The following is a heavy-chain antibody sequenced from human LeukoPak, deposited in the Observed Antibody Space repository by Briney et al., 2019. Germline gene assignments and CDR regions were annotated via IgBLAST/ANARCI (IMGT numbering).Heavy chain of an antibody. Sequence: SETLSLTCTVSGGSISSSSYSWGWIRQPPGKGLEWIGSIYYSGSTYYNPSLKSRVTISVDTSKNQFSLKLSSVTAADTAVYYCARSTVSSGWCYDYWGQGTLVTVSS. CDR1: GGSISSSSYS. CDR3: ARSTVSSGWCYDY. CDR2: IYYSGST. V-gene: IGHV4-39*01. J-gene: IGHJ4*02. D-gene: IGHD6-19*01.